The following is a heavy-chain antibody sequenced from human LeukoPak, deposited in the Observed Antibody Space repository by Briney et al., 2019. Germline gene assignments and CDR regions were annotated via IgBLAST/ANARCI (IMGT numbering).Heavy chain of an antibody. CDR2: IRHDGSNK. CDR3: AKDLDTWDPSSFDY. CDR1: GFTFSSYW. Sequence: GGSLRLSCAASGFTFSSYWMHWVRQAPGKGLEWVAFIRHDGSNKYYADSVKGRFTISRDNSKNTLYLQMNSLRAEDTAVYSCAKDLDTWDPSSFDYWGQGTLVTVSS. J-gene: IGHJ4*02. V-gene: IGHV3-30*02. D-gene: IGHD1-26*01.